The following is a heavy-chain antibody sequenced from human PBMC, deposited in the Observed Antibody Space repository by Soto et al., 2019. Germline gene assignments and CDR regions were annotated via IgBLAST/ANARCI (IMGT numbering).Heavy chain of an antibody. J-gene: IGHJ4*02. D-gene: IGHD5-18*01. Sequence: PGGSLRLSCEASGFSFSSFAMNWVRQAPGRGLEWVSYISDDGASIYYAGSLKGRFTISRDNAKNSLSLQMNNLRAEDTAVYYCARENSVQAWLHHFDHWGLGTLVTV. CDR3: ARENSVQAWLHHFDH. CDR2: ISDDGASI. CDR1: GFSFSSFA. V-gene: IGHV3-48*03.